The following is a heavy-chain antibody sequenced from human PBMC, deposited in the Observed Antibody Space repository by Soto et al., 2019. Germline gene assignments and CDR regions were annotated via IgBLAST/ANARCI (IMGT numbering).Heavy chain of an antibody. Sequence: SETLSLTCTVSGGSMSSYYWSWIRQPPGKGLEWIGYIYYSGSTNYNPSLKSRATISGDTSRNQFSLKLSSVTAADTALYYCAISNTAMVPRFDYWGQGTLVTVSS. J-gene: IGHJ4*02. CDR1: GGSMSSYY. CDR2: IYYSGST. D-gene: IGHD5-18*01. V-gene: IGHV4-59*08. CDR3: AISNTAMVPRFDY.